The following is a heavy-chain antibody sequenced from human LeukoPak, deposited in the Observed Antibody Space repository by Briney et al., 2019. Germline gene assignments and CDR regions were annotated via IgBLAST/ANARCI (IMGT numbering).Heavy chain of an antibody. V-gene: IGHV4-59*08. Sequence: SETLSLTCTVSGGSIFSYYWSWIRQPPGKGLEWMGYIYYSGSTNYNPSLKSRVTLSVDTSKNQFSLRLTSVTAADTAVYYCARHVPSYGYSDSWGQGTLVTVSS. J-gene: IGHJ4*02. CDR1: GGSIFSYY. CDR3: ARHVPSYGYSDS. D-gene: IGHD5-18*01. CDR2: IYYSGST.